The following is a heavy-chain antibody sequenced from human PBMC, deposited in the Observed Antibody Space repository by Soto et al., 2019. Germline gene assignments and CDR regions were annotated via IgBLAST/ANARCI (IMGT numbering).Heavy chain of an antibody. J-gene: IGHJ4*02. V-gene: IGHV3-23*01. CDR3: AKVHSSGDYFPEY. CDR2: ISAGGAST. CDR1: GFIFNNYA. D-gene: IGHD3-22*01. Sequence: PVGSLRLSCAASGFIFNNYAMSWVRQAPGKGLDWISAISAGGASTYYADSVKGRFTISRDNSQNTLFLQMHSLRAEDTAVYYCAKVHSSGDYFPEYWGQGTLVTVSS.